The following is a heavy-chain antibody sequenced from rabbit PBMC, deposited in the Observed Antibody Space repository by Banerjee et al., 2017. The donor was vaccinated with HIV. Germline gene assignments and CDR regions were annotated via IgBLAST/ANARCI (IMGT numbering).Heavy chain of an antibody. J-gene: IGHJ6*01. V-gene: IGHV1S45*01. Sequence: QEQLEESGGDLVKPGASLTLTCIASGVSFSGDSFSGDSYMCWVRQAPGKGLEWIVCIDSGSSGFTYFASWAKGRFTISKTSSTTVTLQMTSLTAADTATYFCARDTGSSFSSYGMDLWGPGTLVTVS. CDR1: GVSFSGDSF. D-gene: IGHD8-1*01. CDR2: IDSGSSGFT. CDR3: ARDTGSSFSSYGMDL.